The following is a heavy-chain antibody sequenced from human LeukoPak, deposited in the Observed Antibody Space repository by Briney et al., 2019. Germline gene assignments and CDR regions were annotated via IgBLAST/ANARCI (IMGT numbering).Heavy chain of an antibody. D-gene: IGHD5-12*01. CDR1: GGSISSSSYC. Sequence: PSETLSLTCTVSGGSISSSSYCWGWIRQPPGKGLEWIGSIYYSGSTYYNPSLKSRVTISVDTSKNQFSLKLSSVTAADTAVYYCARRRAGYPRLFDYWGQGTLVTVSS. CDR2: IYYSGST. V-gene: IGHV4-39*01. J-gene: IGHJ4*02. CDR3: ARRRAGYPRLFDY.